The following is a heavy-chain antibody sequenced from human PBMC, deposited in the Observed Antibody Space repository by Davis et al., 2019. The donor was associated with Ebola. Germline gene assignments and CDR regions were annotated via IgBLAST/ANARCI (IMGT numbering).Heavy chain of an antibody. Sequence: MPSETLSLTCAVYGGSFSGYYWSWIRQPPGKGLEWIGEINHSGSTNYNPYLKSRVTISVDTSKNQFSLKLSSVTAADTAVYYCARGDWWRSGWFDLWGQGTLVTVSS. J-gene: IGHJ5*02. V-gene: IGHV4-34*01. D-gene: IGHD2-8*02. CDR3: ARGDWWRSGWFDL. CDR2: INHSGST. CDR1: GGSFSGYY.